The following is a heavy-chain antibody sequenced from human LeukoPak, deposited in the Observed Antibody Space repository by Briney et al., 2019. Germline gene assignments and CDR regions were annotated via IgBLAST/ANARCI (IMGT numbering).Heavy chain of an antibody. Sequence: ASVKVSCKASGYTFTSYDINWVRQATGQGLEWMGWMSPNSGNTGYAQKFQGRVTMTRNTSISTAYMELSSLRSEDTAVYYCARVRFWSGYFPGDISYWGQGTLVTVSS. CDR3: ARVRFWSGYFPGDISY. CDR2: MSPNSGNT. D-gene: IGHD3-3*01. J-gene: IGHJ4*02. CDR1: GYTFTSYD. V-gene: IGHV1-8*01.